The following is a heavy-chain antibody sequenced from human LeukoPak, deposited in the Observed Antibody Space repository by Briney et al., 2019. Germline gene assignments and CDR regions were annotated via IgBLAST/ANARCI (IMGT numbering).Heavy chain of an antibody. J-gene: IGHJ5*02. V-gene: IGHV4-34*01. CDR3: ARRVVAATPGAYNWFDP. Sequence: SETLSLTCAVYGGSFNGYYWSWIRQPPGKGLEWIGEINHSGSTNYNPSLKSRVTISVDTSKNQFSLKLSSVTAADTAVYYCARRVVAATPGAYNWFDPWGQGTLVTVSS. CDR1: GGSFNGYY. CDR2: INHSGST. D-gene: IGHD2-15*01.